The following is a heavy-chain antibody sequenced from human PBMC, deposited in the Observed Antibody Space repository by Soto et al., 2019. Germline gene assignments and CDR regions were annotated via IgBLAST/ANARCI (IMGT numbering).Heavy chain of an antibody. CDR2: ISYDGSNQ. J-gene: IGHJ4*02. Sequence: VKLVESGGGVVQPGGSLRLSCAASGFTFNIYGMHWVRQAPDKGLEWVALISYDGSNQYYADSVKGRFTISRDNSKNTLFLQMNSLRADDTAVYYCAKDQASGQGSFDSWGQETLVTVSS. CDR3: AKDQASGQGSFDS. CDR1: GFTFNIYG. V-gene: IGHV3-30*18.